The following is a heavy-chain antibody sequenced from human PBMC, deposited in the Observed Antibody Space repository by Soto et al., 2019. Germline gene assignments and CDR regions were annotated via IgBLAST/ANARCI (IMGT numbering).Heavy chain of an antibody. CDR2: IIPIFGTA. D-gene: IGHD6-19*01. CDR1: GGTFSSYA. J-gene: IGHJ4*02. Sequence: SEKVSCKASGGTFSSYAISWVRQAPGQGLEWMGGIIPIFGTANYAQKFQGRVTITADESTSTAYMELSSLRSEDTAVYYCARGIAVAGRANYFDYWGQGTLVTVSS. V-gene: IGHV1-69*13. CDR3: ARGIAVAGRANYFDY.